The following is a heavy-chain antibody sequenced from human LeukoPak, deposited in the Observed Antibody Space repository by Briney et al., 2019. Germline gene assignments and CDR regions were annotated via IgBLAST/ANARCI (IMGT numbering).Heavy chain of an antibody. CDR2: IYHSGST. Sequence: SETLSLTCTVSGYSISSSNWWGWIRQPPGKGLEWIGYIYHSGSTYYNPSLKSRVTISVDTSKNQFSLKLSSVTAADTAVYYCARVRGHHTYYFDYWGQGTLVTVSS. V-gene: IGHV4-28*03. D-gene: IGHD2-15*01. J-gene: IGHJ4*02. CDR3: ARVRGHHTYYFDY. CDR1: GYSISSSNW.